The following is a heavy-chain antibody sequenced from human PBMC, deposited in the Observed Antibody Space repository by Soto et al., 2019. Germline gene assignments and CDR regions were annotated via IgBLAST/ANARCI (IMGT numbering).Heavy chain of an antibody. J-gene: IGHJ4*02. D-gene: IGHD3-22*01. CDR3: ARDYYKYYDSSGYYRSPAY. CDR2: LSYDGSVK. Sequence: GGSLRLSCAASGFTFSSYTMHWVRQAPGKGLEWVAFLSYDGSVKDYSDSVKGRFTISRDNSRNTLFLQMNSLRSEDTAVYYCARDYYKYYDSSGYYRSPAYWGQGTLVTVSS. CDR1: GFTFSSYT. V-gene: IGHV3-30-3*01.